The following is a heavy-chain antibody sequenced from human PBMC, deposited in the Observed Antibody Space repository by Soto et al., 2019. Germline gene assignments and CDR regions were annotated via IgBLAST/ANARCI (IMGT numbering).Heavy chain of an antibody. CDR1: GYRFSNYW. V-gene: IGHV5-10-1*01. Sequence: PGESLKISCQASGYRFSNYWITWVRQMPGKGLEWMGTIDPNDYYSNNSPSFQGHVTISADTSINTAYLHWSSLKASDTAIYYCARRLSGPKEEYNAYCFYGLDVWGQGTTVTV. CDR2: IDPNDYYS. CDR3: ARRLSGPKEEYNAYCFYGLDV. J-gene: IGHJ6*02. D-gene: IGHD1-1*01.